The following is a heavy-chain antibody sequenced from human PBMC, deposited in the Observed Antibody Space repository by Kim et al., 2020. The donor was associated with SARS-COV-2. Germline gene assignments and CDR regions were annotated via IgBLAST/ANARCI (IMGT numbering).Heavy chain of an antibody. V-gene: IGHV3-21*01. J-gene: IGHJ4*02. CDR3: ARDGVVRGNDY. CDR2: I. Sequence: IYYADSVKGRFTISRDNAKNSLYLQMNSLRAEDTAVYYCARDGVVRGNDYWGQGTLVTVSS. D-gene: IGHD3-10*01.